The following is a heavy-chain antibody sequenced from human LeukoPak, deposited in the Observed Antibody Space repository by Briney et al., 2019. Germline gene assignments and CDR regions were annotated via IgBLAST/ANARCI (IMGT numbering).Heavy chain of an antibody. CDR3: ARQSSIWNDGTNTDFNS. D-gene: IGHD1-1*01. J-gene: IGHJ4*02. CDR2: ISSSGFTM. V-gene: IGHV3-48*03. CDR1: GFTFSSYE. Sequence: GGSLRLSCVASGFTFSSYEMNWVRQAPGKGLEWVSYISSSGFTMYYADSVEGRFTISRDNARSSLYLQMNSLRAEDTAVYYCARQSSIWNDGTNTDFNSWGQGTLVTVSS.